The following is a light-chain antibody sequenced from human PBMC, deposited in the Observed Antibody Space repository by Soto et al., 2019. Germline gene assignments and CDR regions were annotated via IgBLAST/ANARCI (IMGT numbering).Light chain of an antibody. Sequence: ETVLTQTPGTLSLSPGERATLSCRASQIVISSYLAWYQQKPGQAPRLLIYGASSRATGIPDRFSGSGSGTDFTLTISRLEPEDFAVYYCQQFGSSPQTFGQGTRWIS. V-gene: IGKV3-20*01. CDR1: QIVISSY. CDR2: GAS. CDR3: QQFGSSPQT. J-gene: IGKJ1*01.